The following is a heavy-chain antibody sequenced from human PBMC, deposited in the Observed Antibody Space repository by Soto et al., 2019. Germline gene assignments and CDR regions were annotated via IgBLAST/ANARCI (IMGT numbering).Heavy chain of an antibody. J-gene: IGHJ5*02. D-gene: IGHD2-15*01. CDR1: GGSFSGYY. Sequence: KPSETLSLTCAVYGGSFSGYYWSWIRQPPGKGLEWIGEINHSGSTNYNPSLKSRVTISVDTSKNQFSLKLSSVTAADTAVYYCGRGGLGYCSGGSCYPTSDQYWFDPWGQGTLITVSS. CDR3: GRGGLGYCSGGSCYPTSDQYWFDP. CDR2: INHSGST. V-gene: IGHV4-34*01.